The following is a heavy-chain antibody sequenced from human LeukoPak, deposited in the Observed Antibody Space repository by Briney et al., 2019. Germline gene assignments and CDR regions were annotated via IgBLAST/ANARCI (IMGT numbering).Heavy chain of an antibody. CDR2: INHNGNVN. V-gene: IGHV3-7*03. D-gene: IGHD3-16*01. CDR3: ARGGGLDV. Sequence: GGSLRLSCAASGFTFSSYWMNWARRAPGKGLEWVASINHNGNVNYYVDSVKGRFTISRDNAKNSLYLQMSNLRAEDTAVYFCARGGGLDVWGQGATVTVSS. CDR1: GFTFSSYW. J-gene: IGHJ6*02.